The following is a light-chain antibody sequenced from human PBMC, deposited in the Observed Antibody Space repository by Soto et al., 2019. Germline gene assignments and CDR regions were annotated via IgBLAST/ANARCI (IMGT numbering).Light chain of an antibody. J-gene: IGKJ1*01. Sequence: EIVMTQSPATLSVSPGARATLSCRASQSVSSSLAGYQQKPGKAPRLLIYGASTRATGIPARFSGSGSGKEFTITISSLQSEDFAVYYCQQYNNLKFGQGTK. V-gene: IGKV3-15*01. CDR3: QQYNNLK. CDR1: QSVSSS. CDR2: GAS.